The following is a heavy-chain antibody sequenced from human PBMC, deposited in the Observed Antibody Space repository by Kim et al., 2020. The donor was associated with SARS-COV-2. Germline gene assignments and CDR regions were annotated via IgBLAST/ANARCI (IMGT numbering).Heavy chain of an antibody. CDR2: INHSGST. V-gene: IGHV4-34*01. D-gene: IGHD5-18*01. CDR3: ARRGYSYDGAFDI. Sequence: SETLSLTCAVYGGSFSGYYWSWIRQPPGKGLEWIGEINHSGSTNYNPSLKSRVTISVDTSKNQFSLKLSSVTAADTAVYYCARRGYSYDGAFDIWGQGT. J-gene: IGHJ3*02. CDR1: GGSFSGYY.